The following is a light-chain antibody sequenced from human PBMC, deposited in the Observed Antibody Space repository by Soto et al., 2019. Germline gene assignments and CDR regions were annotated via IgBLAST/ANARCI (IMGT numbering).Light chain of an antibody. CDR1: SANLVRNS. J-gene: IGLJ3*02. CDR3: ASWDDSLNIWV. V-gene: IGLV1-44*01. Sequence: QSVLTQPPSASGNPGQRVTISCSGSSANLVRNSVNWYQQFPGTAPKLLIHKTDQRPSGVPDRFSGSKSGTSASLAITGLQSEDEGDYYCASWDDSLNIWVFGGGTKLTVL. CDR2: KTD.